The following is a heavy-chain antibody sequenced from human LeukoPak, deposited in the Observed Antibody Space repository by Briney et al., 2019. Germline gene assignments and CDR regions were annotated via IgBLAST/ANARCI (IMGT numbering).Heavy chain of an antibody. V-gene: IGHV3-74*01. CDR1: GFTFSAYW. CDR2: INNDGTAT. Sequence: GGSLRLSCAASGFTFSAYWMHWVRQVPGKGLVWVSRINNDGTATFFADSVKGRFTISRDNAKNTLYLQMDSLRAEDTAVYYCAKDWSYSGWSYYFDYWGQGTLVTVSS. CDR3: AKDWSYSGWSYYFDY. J-gene: IGHJ4*02. D-gene: IGHD6-19*01.